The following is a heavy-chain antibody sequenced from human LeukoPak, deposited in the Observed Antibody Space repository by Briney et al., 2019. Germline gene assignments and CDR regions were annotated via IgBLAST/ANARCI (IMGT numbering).Heavy chain of an antibody. D-gene: IGHD3-3*01. Sequence: ASVKVSCKASGYTFTSYYMHWVRQAPGQGLEWMGWMNPNGGNTGYAQKFQGRVTITRNTSISTAYMELSSLRSEDTAVYYCARGPTYDFWSGYYSPYYYYYMDVWGKGTTVTVSS. J-gene: IGHJ6*03. CDR3: ARGPTYDFWSGYYSPYYYYYMDV. CDR2: MNPNGGNT. CDR1: GYTFTSYY. V-gene: IGHV1-8*03.